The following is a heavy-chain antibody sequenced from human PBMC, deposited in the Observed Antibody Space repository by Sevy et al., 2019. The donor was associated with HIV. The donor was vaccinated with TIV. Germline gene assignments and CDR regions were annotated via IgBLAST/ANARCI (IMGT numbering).Heavy chain of an antibody. CDR3: GRGRGGTYYYGSGRYWGDYYGMDV. CDR1: GFTFSSYW. J-gene: IGHJ6*02. V-gene: IGHV3-7*01. D-gene: IGHD3-10*01. CDR2: IKQDGSEK. Sequence: GGSLRLSCAASGFTFSSYWMSWVRQAPGKGLEWVANIKQDGSEKYYVDSVKGRFTISRDNAKNSLYLQMNSLRAEDTVVYYWGRGRGGTYYYGSGRYWGDYYGMDVWGQGTTVTVSS.